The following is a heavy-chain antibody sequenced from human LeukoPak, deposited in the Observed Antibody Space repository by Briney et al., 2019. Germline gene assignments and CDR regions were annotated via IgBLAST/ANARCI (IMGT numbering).Heavy chain of an antibody. Sequence: SVKVSCKASGGTFSSYAISWVRQAPGQGLEWMGGIIPIFGTANYAQKFQGRVTITTDESTSTAYMELSSLRSEDTAVYYCARDNLLPTSRQHRDGYNYGDEYAFDIWGQGTMVTVSS. CDR3: ARDNLLPTSRQHRDGYNYGDEYAFDI. CDR1: GGTFSSYA. D-gene: IGHD5-24*01. CDR2: IIPIFGTA. V-gene: IGHV1-69*05. J-gene: IGHJ3*02.